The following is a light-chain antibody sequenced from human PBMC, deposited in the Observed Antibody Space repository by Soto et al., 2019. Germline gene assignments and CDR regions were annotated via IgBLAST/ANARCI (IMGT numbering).Light chain of an antibody. V-gene: IGKV2-28*01. J-gene: IGKJ5*01. Sequence: DIVMTQSPLSLPVTPGEPASISCRSSQSLLHSNGYTYLDWYLQKPGQSPQLLIYLGSNRASGVPDRFRGGGSGTDFTLKISRVEAEDVGVYCCMQALQTPPITFGQGTRLEIK. CDR2: LGS. CDR3: MQALQTPPIT. CDR1: QSLLHSNGYTY.